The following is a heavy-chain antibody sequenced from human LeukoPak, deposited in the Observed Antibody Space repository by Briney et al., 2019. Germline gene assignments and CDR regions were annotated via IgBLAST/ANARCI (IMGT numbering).Heavy chain of an antibody. Sequence: APVKVSCKASGYTFVGYYMHWVRQAPGQGLEWMGWINPNSGGTNYAQKFQGRVTMTRDTSTSTAYMELSRLTSDDTAVYYCARHPYSGSYHFDYWGQGTLVTVSS. J-gene: IGHJ4*02. V-gene: IGHV1-2*02. D-gene: IGHD1-26*01. CDR1: GYTFVGYY. CDR2: INPNSGGT. CDR3: ARHPYSGSYHFDY.